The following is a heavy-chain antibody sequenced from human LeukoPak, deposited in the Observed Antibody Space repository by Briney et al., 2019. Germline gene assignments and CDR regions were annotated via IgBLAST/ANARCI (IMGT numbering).Heavy chain of an antibody. V-gene: IGHV4-39*07. D-gene: IGHD6-13*01. CDR3: ARDRQQLVRGDYFDY. Sequence: SETLSLTCTVSGGSISSSSYYWVWIRQPPGTGLEWIGSIYYSGSTYYNPSLKSRVTISVDTSKNQFSLKLSSVTAADTAVYYCARDRQQLVRGDYFDYWGQGTLVTVSS. CDR1: GGSISSSSYY. J-gene: IGHJ4*02. CDR2: IYYSGST.